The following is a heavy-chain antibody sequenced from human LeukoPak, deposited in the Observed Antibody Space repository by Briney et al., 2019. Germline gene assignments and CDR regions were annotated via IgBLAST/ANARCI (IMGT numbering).Heavy chain of an antibody. CDR1: GFTFSDYY. D-gene: IGHD1-20*01. J-gene: IGHJ4*02. V-gene: IGHV3-11*04. CDR2: ISSRAGTI. CDR3: AKDNWNSFDY. Sequence: GGSLRLSCAASGFTFSDYYMSWIRQAPGKGLEWVSYISSRAGTIYYADSVKGRFTISRGNAKNSLYLQMNSLRAEDTAVYYCAKDNWNSFDYWGQGTLVTVSS.